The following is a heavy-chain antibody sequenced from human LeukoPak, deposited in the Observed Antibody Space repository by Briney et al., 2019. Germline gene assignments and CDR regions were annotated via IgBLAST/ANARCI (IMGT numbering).Heavy chain of an antibody. V-gene: IGHV1-2*02. D-gene: IGHD2-21*02. CDR1: EYTFTSYY. J-gene: IGHJ6*03. CDR2: INPNSGGT. Sequence: ASVKVPCKASEYTFTSYYMHWVRQAPGQGLEWMGWINPNSGGTSYAQKFQGRVTMTRDTSSSTAYMELSRLRSDDTAVYYCARGVTARGFYYYMDVWGKGTTVTISS. CDR3: ARGVTARGFYYYMDV.